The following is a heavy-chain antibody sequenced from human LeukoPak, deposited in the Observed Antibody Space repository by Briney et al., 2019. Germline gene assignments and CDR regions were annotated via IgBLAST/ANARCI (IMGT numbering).Heavy chain of an antibody. CDR1: GFSFSSYW. D-gene: IGHD3-22*01. V-gene: IGHV3-7*01. J-gene: IGHJ4*02. CDR3: ATSYDSSGCD. Sequence: GGSLRLSCAASGFSFSSYWMSWVRQAPGKGLEWVANIKQDGSEKYYVDSVKGRFTISRDNVKNSLYLQMNNLRAEDTALYYCATSYDSSGCDWGQGTLVTVSS. CDR2: IKQDGSEK.